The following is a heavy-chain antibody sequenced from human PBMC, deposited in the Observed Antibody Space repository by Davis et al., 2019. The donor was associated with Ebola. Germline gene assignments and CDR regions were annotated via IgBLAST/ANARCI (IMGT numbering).Heavy chain of an antibody. CDR2: IIPILGIA. V-gene: IGHV1-69*02. D-gene: IGHD3-16*02. Sequence: SVKVSCKASGGTFSSYTISWVRQAPGQGLEWMGRIIPILGIANYAQKFQGRVTMTRDTSTSTVYMELSSLRSEDTAVYYCARGSWRLAYYYGMDVWGKGTTVTVSS. CDR3: ARGSWRLAYYYGMDV. CDR1: GGTFSSYT. J-gene: IGHJ6*04.